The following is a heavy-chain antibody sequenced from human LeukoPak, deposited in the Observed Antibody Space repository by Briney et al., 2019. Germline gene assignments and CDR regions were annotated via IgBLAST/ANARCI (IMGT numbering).Heavy chain of an antibody. J-gene: IGHJ4*02. V-gene: IGHV3-23*01. CDR2: IRDDESNT. CDR1: GLSFRSYA. CDR3: ARSQSSSLIDY. D-gene: IGHD6-13*01. Sequence: GGSLRLSCAASGLSFRSYAMSWVRQAPGKGLEWVSSIRDDESNTYYADSVKGRFTISRDNSKNTLYLQMNSLTVEDTAVYYCARSQSSSLIDYWGQGTLVTVSS.